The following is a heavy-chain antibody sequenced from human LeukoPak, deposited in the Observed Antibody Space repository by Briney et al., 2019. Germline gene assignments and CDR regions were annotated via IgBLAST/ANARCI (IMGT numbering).Heavy chain of an antibody. CDR2: ISDGGGTT. V-gene: IGHV3-23*01. J-gene: IGHJ4*02. CDR1: GFTLSSYA. D-gene: IGHD2/OR15-2a*01. CDR3: AREGPRGNSQFDY. Sequence: GGSLRLSCAASGFTLSSYAMSWVRQAPGKGLEWVSAISDGGGTTYYADSVQGRFTISRDNSKNTLYLQMNSLRAEDTAVYYCAREGPRGNSQFDYWGQGTLVTVSS.